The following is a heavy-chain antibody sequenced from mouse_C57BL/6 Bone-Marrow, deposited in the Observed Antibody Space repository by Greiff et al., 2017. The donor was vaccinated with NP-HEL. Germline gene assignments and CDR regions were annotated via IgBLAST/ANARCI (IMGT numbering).Heavy chain of an antibody. CDR3: ARSPGYFDY. Sequence: EVQLVESGGGLVQPGGSLSLSCAASGFTFTDYYMSWVRQPPGKALEWLGFIRNKANGYTTEYSASVKGRFTISRDNSQSILYLQMNALRADDSATYYCARSPGYFDYWGQGTTLTVSS. CDR2: IRNKANGYTT. V-gene: IGHV7-3*01. J-gene: IGHJ2*01. CDR1: GFTFTDYY.